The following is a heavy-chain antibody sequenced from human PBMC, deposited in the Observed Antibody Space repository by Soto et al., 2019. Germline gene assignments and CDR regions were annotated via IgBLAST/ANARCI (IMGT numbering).Heavy chain of an antibody. D-gene: IGHD6-19*01. Sequence: ELLSLSWTVSGGPMSSSSYYWGWIRQPPGKGREWIGSIYYSGSTYYNPSLKSRVTISVDTSKNQFSLKLSSVTAADTAVYYCERHSGIAVASGTFDLWGQGTLVT. CDR2: IYYSGST. J-gene: IGHJ5*02. CDR1: GGPMSSSSYY. CDR3: ERHSGIAVASGTFDL. V-gene: IGHV4-39*01.